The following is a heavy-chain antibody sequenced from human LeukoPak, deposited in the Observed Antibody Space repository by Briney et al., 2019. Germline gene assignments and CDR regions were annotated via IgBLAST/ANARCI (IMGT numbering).Heavy chain of an antibody. J-gene: IGHJ4*02. CDR2: IYHSGST. D-gene: IGHD3-22*01. V-gene: IGHV4-4*02. Sequence: SETLSLTCAVSGGSISSSNWWSWVRQPPGKGLEWIGEIYHSGSTNYNPSLKSRVTISVDKSKNQFSLKLSSVTAADTAVYYCASYDYYDSSGYYYITPYFDYWGQGTLVTVSS. CDR1: GGSISSSNW. CDR3: ASYDYYDSSGYYYITPYFDY.